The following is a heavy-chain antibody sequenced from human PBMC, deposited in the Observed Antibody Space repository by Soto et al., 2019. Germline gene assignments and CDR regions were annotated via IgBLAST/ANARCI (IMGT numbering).Heavy chain of an antibody. CDR1: GGTLSSYV. CDR2: IITIFGTT. V-gene: IGHV1-69*12. J-gene: IGHJ4*02. CDR3: ARELLKDVSLGPDY. Sequence: QVQLVQSGAVVKKPGSSVKVSCKASGGTLSSYVISWVRQAPGQGLELIGGIITIFGTTNYAQKFQGRVTITADESTSTAYMELSSLRSEDTAIYYCARELLKDVSLGPDYWGQGTLVTVSS. D-gene: IGHD1-26*01.